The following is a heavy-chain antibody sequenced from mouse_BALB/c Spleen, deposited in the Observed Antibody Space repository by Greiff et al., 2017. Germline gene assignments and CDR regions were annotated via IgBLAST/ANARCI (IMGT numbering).Heavy chain of an antibody. CDR1: GFAFSSYD. CDR3: ARHGGNYYFDY. J-gene: IGHJ2*01. Sequence: VQLKESGGGLVKPGGSLKLSCAASGFAFSSYDMSWVRQTPEKRLEWVAYISSGGGSTYYPDTVKGRFTISRDNAKNTLYLQMSSLKSEDTAMYYCARHGGNYYFDYWGQGTTLTVSS. D-gene: IGHD2-1*01. V-gene: IGHV5-12-1*01. CDR2: ISSGGGST.